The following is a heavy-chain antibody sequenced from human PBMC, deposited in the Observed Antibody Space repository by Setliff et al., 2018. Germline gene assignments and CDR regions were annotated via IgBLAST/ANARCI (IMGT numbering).Heavy chain of an antibody. D-gene: IGHD2-15*01. CDR2: ISGSGDKT. CDR1: GFTFSNFA. J-gene: IGHJ4*02. V-gene: IGHV3-23*01. CDR3: AKIWGAYCTGNRCHSDPPHWDN. Sequence: LRLSCAASGFTFSNFAMTWVRQAPGKGLEWVSGISGSGDKTYYADSVKGRFTISRDNSKNTLYLQMNGLRAEDTAIYYCAKIWGAYCTGNRCHSDPPHWDNWGQGTLVTVSS.